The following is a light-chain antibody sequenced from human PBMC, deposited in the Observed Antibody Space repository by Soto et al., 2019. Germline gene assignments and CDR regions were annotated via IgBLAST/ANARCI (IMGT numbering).Light chain of an antibody. Sequence: QSALTQTASVSGSPGQSITISCTGSSSDVGANNYVSWYQHHPGRAPKLMIYDVSERPSGISDRFSGSKSGNTASLTISGLQTEDEADYYCSSYTSSSNYVFGTGTKLTVL. CDR2: DVS. CDR3: SSYTSSSNYV. V-gene: IGLV2-14*01. J-gene: IGLJ1*01. CDR1: SSDVGANNY.